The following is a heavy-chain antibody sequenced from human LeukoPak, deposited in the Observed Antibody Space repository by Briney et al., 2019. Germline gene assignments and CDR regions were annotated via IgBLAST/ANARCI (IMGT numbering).Heavy chain of an antibody. CDR1: GFTFSSYA. CDR2: ISSSGGHT. V-gene: IGHV3-23*01. J-gene: IGHJ4*02. Sequence: GGSLRLSCAVSGFTFSSYAMSWVRQAPGRGLEWVSAISSSGGHTYYADSVKGRFTISRDNSKNTLYLQMDSLKAEDTAVYNCAKEDCDFGPLRDWGQGTLVTVSS. CDR3: AKEDCDFGPLRD. D-gene: IGHD3/OR15-3a*01.